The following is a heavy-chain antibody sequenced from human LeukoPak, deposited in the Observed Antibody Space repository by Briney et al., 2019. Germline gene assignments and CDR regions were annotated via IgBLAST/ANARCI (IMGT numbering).Heavy chain of an antibody. CDR2: IWYDGSNK. CDR1: GFTFSSYG. J-gene: IGHJ6*02. V-gene: IGHV3-33*01. D-gene: IGHD2-21*01. CDR3: ARDIASVRMDV. Sequence: GRSLRLSCAASGFTFSSYGMHWVRQAPGKGLEWEAVIWYDGSNKYYADSVKGRFTISRDNSRNMLYLQVSSLRAEDTAVYYCARDIASVRMDVWGQGTTVIVSS.